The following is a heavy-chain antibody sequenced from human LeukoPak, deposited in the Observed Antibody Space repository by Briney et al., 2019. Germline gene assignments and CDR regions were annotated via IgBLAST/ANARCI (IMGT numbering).Heavy chain of an antibody. CDR3: ARGPSPATNIEYFQH. Sequence: KPSETLSLTCAVYGGSFSGYYWSWIRQPPGKGLEWIGEINHSGSTNYNPSLKSRVTISVDTSKNQFSLKLSSVTAADTAVYYCARGPSPATNIEYFQHWGQGTLVTVSS. CDR2: INHSGST. CDR1: GGSFSGYY. J-gene: IGHJ1*01. D-gene: IGHD1-14*01. V-gene: IGHV4-34*01.